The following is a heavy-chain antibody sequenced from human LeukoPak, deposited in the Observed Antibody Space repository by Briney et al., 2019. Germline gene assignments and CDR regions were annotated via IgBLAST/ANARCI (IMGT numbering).Heavy chain of an antibody. J-gene: IGHJ5*02. D-gene: IGHD6-13*01. CDR2: IYTSGST. CDR3: ARDWEIAAAGTHWFDP. CDR1: GGSISSYY. V-gene: IGHV4-4*07. Sequence: SETLSLTCTVSGGSISSYYWSWIRQPAGKGLEWIGRIYTSGSTNYNPSLKSRVTMSVDTSKNQFSLKLSSVTAADTAVYYCARDWEIAAAGTHWFDPWGQGTLVTVSS.